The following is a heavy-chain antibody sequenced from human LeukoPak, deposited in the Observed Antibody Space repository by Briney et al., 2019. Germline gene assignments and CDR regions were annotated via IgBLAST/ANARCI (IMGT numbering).Heavy chain of an antibody. J-gene: IGHJ6*03. D-gene: IGHD3-3*01. V-gene: IGHV3-7*04. CDR3: ARGAGSFNFWSGSYYYYMDV. CDR2: IKEDGNEN. CDR1: GLTFSSYS. Sequence: GGSLRLSCVASGLTFSSYSMNWVRQAPGRGLEWVANIKEDGNENYYVDSVKGRFTISRDNAKNSLYLQMNSLRAEDTAVYYCARGAGSFNFWSGSYYYYMDVWGKGTTVTVSS.